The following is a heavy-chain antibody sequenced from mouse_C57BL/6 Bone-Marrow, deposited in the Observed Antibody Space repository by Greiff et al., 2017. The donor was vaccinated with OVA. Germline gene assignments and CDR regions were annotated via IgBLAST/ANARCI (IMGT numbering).Heavy chain of an antibody. V-gene: IGHV2-9-1*01. CDR1: GFSLTSYA. CDR2: IWTGGGT. CDR3: ARWLKGWVAY. J-gene: IGHJ3*01. D-gene: IGHD2-2*01. Sequence: VKLVESGPGLVAPSQSLSITCTVSGFSLTSYAISWVRQPPGKGLEWLGVIWTGGGTNYNSALKSRLSISNDNSKIQVFLKMNSLQADDTDRCYCARWLKGWVAYWGQGTLVTVSA.